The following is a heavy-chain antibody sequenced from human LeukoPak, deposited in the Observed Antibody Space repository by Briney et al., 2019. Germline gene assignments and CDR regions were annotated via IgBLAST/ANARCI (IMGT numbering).Heavy chain of an antibody. CDR1: GDSISGYY. V-gene: IGHV4-4*09. CDR3: ARSRKGYCSSTSCYSYYYYYYYMDV. CDR2: IYTTGGT. J-gene: IGHJ6*03. Sequence: SETLSLTCTVSGDSISGYYWSWIRQPPGKGLEWIGYIYTTGGTDYNPSLESRVTISLDMSKKQFSLQLISVTPADTAVYYCARSRKGYCSSTSCYSYYYYYYYMDVWGKGTTVTVSS. D-gene: IGHD2-2*02.